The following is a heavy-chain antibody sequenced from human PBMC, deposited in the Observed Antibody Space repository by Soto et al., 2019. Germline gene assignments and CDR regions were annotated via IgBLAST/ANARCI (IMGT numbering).Heavy chain of an antibody. J-gene: IGHJ5*02. CDR1: SDSISSTIYS. CDR2: IFYSGST. CDR3: ARQCRGVTCHWFVP. Sequence: QLQLKESGPGLVKPSETVSLTCTVSSDSISSTIYSWDWIRQPPGKGLEWIGSIFYSGSTYYNPSLKSRVTISVDTSKNQFSLTLTSVTAADTAVYYCARQCRGVTCHWFVPWGQGTLVTVSS. V-gene: IGHV4-39*01. D-gene: IGHD2-15*01.